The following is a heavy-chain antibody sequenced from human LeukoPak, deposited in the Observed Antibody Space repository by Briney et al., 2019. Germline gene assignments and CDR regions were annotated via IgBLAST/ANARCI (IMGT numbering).Heavy chain of an antibody. J-gene: IGHJ3*02. V-gene: IGHV4-30-4*01. D-gene: IGHD4-23*01. CDR3: AREAPDYGSNSGNAFDI. CDR2: IYYSGST. Sequence: SETLSLTCTVSGGSISSGDYYWSWIRQPPGKGLEWIGYIYYSGSTYYNPSLKSRVTISVDTSKNQFSLKLSSVTAADTAVYYCAREAPDYGSNSGNAFDIWGQGTMVTVSS. CDR1: GGSISSGDYY.